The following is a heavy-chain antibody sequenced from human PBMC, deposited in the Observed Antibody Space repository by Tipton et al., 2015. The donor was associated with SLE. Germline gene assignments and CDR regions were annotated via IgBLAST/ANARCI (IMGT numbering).Heavy chain of an antibody. CDR2: IYSGGST. CDR3: AREPPGIATAGYSYGMDV. CDR1: GFTVSSNY. J-gene: IGHJ6*02. D-gene: IGHD6-13*01. V-gene: IGHV3-53*05. Sequence: SLRLSCAASGFTVSSNYMSWVRQAPGKGLEWVSVIYSGGSTYYADPVKGRFTISRDNSKNTLYLQMNSLRAEDTAVYYCAREPPGIATAGYSYGMDVWGQGTTVTVSS.